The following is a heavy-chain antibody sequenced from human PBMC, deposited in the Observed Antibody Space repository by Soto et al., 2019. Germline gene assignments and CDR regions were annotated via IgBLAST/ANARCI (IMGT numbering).Heavy chain of an antibody. V-gene: IGHV1-18*01. J-gene: IGHJ6*02. CDR3: ARDQGITTFGVYSMYYYGMDV. Sequence: QVQLVQPGAEVKKPGASVKVSCKASGYTFTSSGISWVRQAPGQGLEWMGWISTDNGNTNYAQHLQGRVSMTTDTSTTTAYMDVRSLSSDDTAVSYCARDQGITTFGVYSMYYYGMDVWGQGTTVTVSS. CDR1: GYTFTSSG. D-gene: IGHD3-3*01. CDR2: ISTDNGNT.